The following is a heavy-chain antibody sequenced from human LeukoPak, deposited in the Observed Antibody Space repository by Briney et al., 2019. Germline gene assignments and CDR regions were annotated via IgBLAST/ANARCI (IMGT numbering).Heavy chain of an antibody. CDR2: IYPGDSDT. V-gene: IGHV5-51*01. J-gene: IGHJ3*02. Sequence: GESLKISCKGSGYSFISYWIGWVRQMPGKGLEWMGIIYPGDSDTRYSPSFQGQVTISADKSISTAYLQWSSLKASDTAMYYCARRKMATIGSAAFDIWGQGTMVTVSS. CDR3: ARRKMATIGSAAFDI. D-gene: IGHD5-24*01. CDR1: GYSFISYW.